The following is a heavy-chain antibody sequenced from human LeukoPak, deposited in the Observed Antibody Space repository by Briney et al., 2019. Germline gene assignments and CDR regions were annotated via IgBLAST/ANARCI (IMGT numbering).Heavy chain of an antibody. J-gene: IGHJ6*03. CDR1: GFTFSSYW. CDR2: IKQDGSEK. Sequence: GGSLRLSCAASGFTFSSYWMSWVRQAPGKRLEWVANIKQDGSEKYYVDSVKGRFTISRDNAKNSLYLQMNSLRAEDTAVYYCARDSSEYYYYYYMDVWGKGTTVTVSS. CDR3: ARDSSEYYYYYYMDV. V-gene: IGHV3-7*01. D-gene: IGHD2/OR15-2a*01.